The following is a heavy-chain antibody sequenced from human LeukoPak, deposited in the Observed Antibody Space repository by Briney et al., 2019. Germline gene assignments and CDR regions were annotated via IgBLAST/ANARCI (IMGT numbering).Heavy chain of an antibody. CDR3: ARDLAGFGELFLYH. V-gene: IGHV1-2*02. D-gene: IGHD3-10*01. CDR1: GYTSTGYY. Sequence: ASVKVSCKASGYTSTGYYMHWVRQAPGQGLEWMGWINPNSGGTNYAQKFQGGVTMTRDTSISTAYMELSRLRSDDTAVYYCARDLAGFGELFLYHWGQGTLVTVSS. CDR2: INPNSGGT. J-gene: IGHJ5*02.